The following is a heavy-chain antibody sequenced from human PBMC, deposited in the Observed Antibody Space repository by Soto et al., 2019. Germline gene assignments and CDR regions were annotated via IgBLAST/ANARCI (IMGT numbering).Heavy chain of an antibody. Sequence: GGSLRLSCAASGFTFSSYGMHWVRQAPGKGLEWVAVIRYDGSNKYYADSVKDRFTISRDNSKNTLYLQMNSLRAEDTAVYYCARDGYCSGGSCYSVPVFDYWGQGTLVTVSS. CDR1: GFTFSSYG. CDR3: ARDGYCSGGSCYSVPVFDY. J-gene: IGHJ4*02. D-gene: IGHD2-15*01. V-gene: IGHV3-33*01. CDR2: IRYDGSNK.